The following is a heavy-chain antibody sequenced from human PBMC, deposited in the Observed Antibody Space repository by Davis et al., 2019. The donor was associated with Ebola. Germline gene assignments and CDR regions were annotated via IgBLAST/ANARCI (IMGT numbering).Heavy chain of an antibody. J-gene: IGHJ4*02. CDR2: INHSGST. Sequence: SWVRQPPGKGLEWIGEINHSGSTNYNPSLKSRVTISVDTSKNQFSLKLSSVTAADTAVYYCARTVGAGSYFDYWGQGTLVTVSS. V-gene: IGHV4-34*01. D-gene: IGHD1-26*01. CDR3: ARTVGAGSYFDY.